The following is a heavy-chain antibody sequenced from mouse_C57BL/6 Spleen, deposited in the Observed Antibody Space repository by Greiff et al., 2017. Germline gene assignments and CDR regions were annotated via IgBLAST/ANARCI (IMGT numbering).Heavy chain of an antibody. J-gene: IGHJ3*01. CDR1: GYTFTDYY. CDR2: INPNNGGT. D-gene: IGHD2-2*01. CDR3: AREGYGFAY. V-gene: IGHV1-26*01. Sequence: EVQLQQSGPELVKPGASVKISCKASGYTFTDYYLNWVKQSHGKSLEWIGDINPNNGGTSYNQKFKAEATLTVDKSTSAAYLEIRSLTSEDSAVYYCAREGYGFAYWGQGTLVTVSA.